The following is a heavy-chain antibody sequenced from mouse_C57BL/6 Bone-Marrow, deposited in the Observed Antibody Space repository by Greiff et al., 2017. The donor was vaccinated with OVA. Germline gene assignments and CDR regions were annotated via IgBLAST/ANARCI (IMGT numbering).Heavy chain of an antibody. D-gene: IGHD1-1*01. CDR1: GFTFSDYY. Sequence: EVMLVESGGGLVQPGGSLKLSCAASGFTFSDYYMYWVRQTPEKRLEWVATISDGGSYTYYPDNVKGRFTISRDNAKNNLYLQMSHLKSEDTAMYYCARDWDSITTVVATGAYWGQGTLVTVSA. J-gene: IGHJ3*01. V-gene: IGHV5-4*01. CDR2: ISDGGSYT. CDR3: ARDWDSITTVVATGAY.